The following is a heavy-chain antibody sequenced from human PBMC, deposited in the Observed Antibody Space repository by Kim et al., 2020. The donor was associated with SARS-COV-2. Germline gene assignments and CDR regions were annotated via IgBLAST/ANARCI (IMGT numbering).Heavy chain of an antibody. J-gene: IGHJ6*02. Sequence: GGSLRLSCAASGFTFSSYWMSWVRQAPGKGLEWVANIKQDGSEKYYVDSVKGRFTISRDNAKNSLYLQMNSLRAEDTAVYYCASCGYIGYDPGYYYGMDVWGQGTTVTVSS. CDR1: GFTFSSYW. V-gene: IGHV3-7*01. CDR3: ASCGYIGYDPGYYYGMDV. D-gene: IGHD5-12*01. CDR2: IKQDGSEK.